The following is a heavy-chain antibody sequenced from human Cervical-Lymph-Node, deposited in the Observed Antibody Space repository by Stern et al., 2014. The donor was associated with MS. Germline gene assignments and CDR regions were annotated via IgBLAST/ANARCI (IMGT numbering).Heavy chain of an antibody. D-gene: IGHD2-15*01. Sequence: VQLVQSGAEVKKPGASVKVSCKASGYSFTGYYIHWVRRAPGQGLEWMGRIDPNSGGANYAQRFQGGLTLTRDTSISTTYLELSSLTSDDTAIYYCARQYCSGGKCHSSAYNYNGMDVWGQGTTVTVSS. CDR1: GYSFTGYY. CDR3: ARQYCSGGKCHSSAYNYNGMDV. J-gene: IGHJ6*02. V-gene: IGHV1-2*06. CDR2: IDPNSGGA.